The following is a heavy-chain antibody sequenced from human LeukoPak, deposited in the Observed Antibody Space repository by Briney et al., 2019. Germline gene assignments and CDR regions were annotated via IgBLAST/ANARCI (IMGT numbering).Heavy chain of an antibody. Sequence: HAGGSLRLSCAVSGFTFSGFWMSWSRQAPGKGLEWVASINSDGSEGYYADVVKGRFTISRDNAKNSLYLQINSLRAEDTAVYYCARSPYSSSSSVWGQGTMVTVSS. CDR3: ARSPYSSSSSV. CDR2: INSDGSEG. V-gene: IGHV3-7*03. J-gene: IGHJ3*01. D-gene: IGHD6-6*01. CDR1: GFTFSGFW.